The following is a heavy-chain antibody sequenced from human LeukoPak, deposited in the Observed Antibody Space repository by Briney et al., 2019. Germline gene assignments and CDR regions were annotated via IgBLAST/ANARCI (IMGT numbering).Heavy chain of an antibody. Sequence: GGSLRLSCAASGFTFSSYSMNWVRQAPGKGLEWVSYISSSSTIYYADSVKGRFTVSRDDSKNTLYLQMNSLRGDDTAVYYCAKDGTSYYYIYYWGQGTLVTVSS. D-gene: IGHD2/OR15-2a*01. V-gene: IGHV3-48*01. CDR1: GFTFSSYS. CDR2: ISSSSTI. CDR3: AKDGTSYYYIYY. J-gene: IGHJ4*02.